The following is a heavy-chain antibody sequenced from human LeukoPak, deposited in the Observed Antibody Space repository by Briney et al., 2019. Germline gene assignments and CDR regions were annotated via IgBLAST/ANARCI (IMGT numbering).Heavy chain of an antibody. CDR2: IIPIFGTA. V-gene: IGHV1-69*05. J-gene: IGHJ4*02. CDR3: ARDTYGDYAGFFDY. D-gene: IGHD4-17*01. CDR1: GGTFSSYA. Sequence: GASVKVSCKASGGTFSSYAISWVRQAPGQGLEWMGGIIPIFGTANYAQKFQGRVTITTDESTSTAYMELSSLRSEDTAVYYCARDTYGDYAGFFDYWGQGTLVTVSS.